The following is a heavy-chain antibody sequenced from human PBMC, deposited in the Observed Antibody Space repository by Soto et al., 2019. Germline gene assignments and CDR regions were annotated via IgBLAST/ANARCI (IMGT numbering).Heavy chain of an antibody. J-gene: IGHJ4*02. Sequence: SETLSLTCSFSGDSVTSHYLTWIRQSPEKGLEWIGYMHYTGFSHYNPSLKSRLTISVDTSKNQFSLKLSSVTAADTAVYYCATFLSGYDYYFDYWGQGTLVTVSS. CDR3: ATFLSGYDYYFDY. D-gene: IGHD5-12*01. CDR2: MHYTGFS. V-gene: IGHV4-59*08. CDR1: GDSVTSHY.